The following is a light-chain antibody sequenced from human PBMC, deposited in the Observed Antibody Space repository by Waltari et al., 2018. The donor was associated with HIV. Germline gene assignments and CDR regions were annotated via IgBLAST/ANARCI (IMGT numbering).Light chain of an antibody. CDR3: QVWDSTSDQQV. CDR2: DDS. CDR1: NFGSKG. V-gene: IGLV3-21*03. Sequence: SYALTPPPSVSVAPGKTASIPCGGNNFGSKGVPWYRQKTGQAPVLVVYDDSDRPAWITERLTGSNSGNTATLTIGRVEAGDEADYYCQVWDSTSDQQVFGGGTRLTVL. J-gene: IGLJ2*01.